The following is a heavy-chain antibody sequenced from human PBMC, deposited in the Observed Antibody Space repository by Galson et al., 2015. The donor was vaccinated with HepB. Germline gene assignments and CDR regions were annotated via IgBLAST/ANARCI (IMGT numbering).Heavy chain of an antibody. V-gene: IGHV3-7*01. J-gene: IGHJ4*02. CDR1: GFTFSSYG. CDR2: INQYGGEK. D-gene: IGHD2-21*02. CDR3: ARDCETYCGGDLPNY. Sequence: SLRLSCAASGFTFSSYGMHWVRQAPGKGLEWVANINQYGGEKYYVDSVKGRFTISRDNAKNSLYLQMNSLRAEDTAVYYCARDCETYCGGDLPNYWGQGTLITVSS.